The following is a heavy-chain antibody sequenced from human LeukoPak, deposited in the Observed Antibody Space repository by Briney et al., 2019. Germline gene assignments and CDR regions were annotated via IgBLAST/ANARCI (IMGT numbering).Heavy chain of an antibody. CDR2: IYWNDDK. Sequence: SGPTLVNPTQTLTLTCTFSGFSLSTSAVGVGWIRQPPGKALEWLALIYWNDDKRYSPSLKSRLTITKDTSKNQVVLRMTNMDPVDTATYYCAHIPNYVWGSYRFDWFDPWGQGTLVTVSS. CDR3: AHIPNYVWGSYRFDWFDP. CDR1: GFSLSTSAVG. J-gene: IGHJ5*02. V-gene: IGHV2-5*01. D-gene: IGHD3-16*02.